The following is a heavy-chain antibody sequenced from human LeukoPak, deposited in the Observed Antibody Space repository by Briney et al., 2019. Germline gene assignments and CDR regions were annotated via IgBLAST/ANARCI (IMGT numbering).Heavy chain of an antibody. D-gene: IGHD6-19*01. Sequence: SETLSLTRTVSGGSISSYYWSWIRQPPGKGLEWIGYIYYSGSTKYNPSLKSRVTISVDTSKNQFSLKLSSVTAADTAVYYCARSGYSSGWYVDYWGQGTLVTVSS. J-gene: IGHJ4*02. CDR3: ARSGYSSGWYVDY. CDR1: GGSISSYY. CDR2: IYYSGST. V-gene: IGHV4-59*01.